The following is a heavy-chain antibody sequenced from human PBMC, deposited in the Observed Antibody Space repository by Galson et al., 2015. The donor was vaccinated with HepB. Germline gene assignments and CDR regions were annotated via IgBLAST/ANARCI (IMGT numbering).Heavy chain of an antibody. J-gene: IGHJ6*02. CDR2: INPSGGST. CDR3: ARVRCSGGSCYQYYYYGMDV. Sequence: SVKVSCKASGYTFTSYYMHWVRQAPGQGLEWMGIINPSGGSTSYAQKFQGRVTMTRDTSTSTVYMELSSLRSEDTAVYYCARVRCSGGSCYQYYYYGMDVWGQGTTVTVSS. V-gene: IGHV1-46*01. CDR1: GYTFTSYY. D-gene: IGHD2-15*01.